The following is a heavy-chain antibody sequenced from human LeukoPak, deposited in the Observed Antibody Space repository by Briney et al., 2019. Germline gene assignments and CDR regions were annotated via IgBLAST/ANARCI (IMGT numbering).Heavy chain of an antibody. V-gene: IGHV3-30*04. CDR1: GITFNTYS. CDR2: ISYDGSNK. CDR3: ASQIAAVGTSLTHLY. Sequence: GGSLRLSCAASGITFNTYSMHWVRQAPGKGLEWVAAISYDGSNKYYADSVKGRFTVSRDNSKNTLYLQLNSLRAEDTAVYYCASQIAAVGTSLTHLYWGQGTLVTVSS. D-gene: IGHD6-13*01. J-gene: IGHJ4*02.